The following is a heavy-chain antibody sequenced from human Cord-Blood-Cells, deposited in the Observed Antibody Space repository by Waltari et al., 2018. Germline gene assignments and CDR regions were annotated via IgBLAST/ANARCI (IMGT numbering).Heavy chain of an antibody. Sequence: QVQLQESGPGLVKPSQTLSLTCTVSGGPISSGDYYCSWIRQPPGKGLEWIGYIYYSGSTYYNPSLKSRVTISVDTSKNQFSLKLSSVTAADTAVYYCARGPTTVTTGGFDYWGQGTLVTVSS. CDR1: GGPISSGDYY. D-gene: IGHD4-17*01. CDR2: IYYSGST. J-gene: IGHJ4*02. CDR3: ARGPTTVTTGGFDY. V-gene: IGHV4-30-4*08.